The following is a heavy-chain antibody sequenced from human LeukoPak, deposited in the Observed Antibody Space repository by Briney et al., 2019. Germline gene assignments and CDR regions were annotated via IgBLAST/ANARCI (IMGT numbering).Heavy chain of an antibody. V-gene: IGHV3-7*01. CDR1: GFTFSSYW. CDR2: IKQDGSEK. Sequence: PGGSLRLSCAASGFTFSSYWMSWVRQAPGKGLEWVANIKQDGSEKYYVDSVKGRFTISRDNAKNSLYLQMNSLRAVDTAVYYCARDPIAAAGTMDYWGQGTLVTVSS. D-gene: IGHD6-13*01. J-gene: IGHJ4*02. CDR3: ARDPIAAAGTMDY.